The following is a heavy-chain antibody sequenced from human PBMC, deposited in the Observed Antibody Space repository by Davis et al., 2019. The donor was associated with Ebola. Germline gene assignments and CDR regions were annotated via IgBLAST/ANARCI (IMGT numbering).Heavy chain of an antibody. D-gene: IGHD5-18*01. CDR2: ISGSGGST. CDR1: GFTFSNYA. V-gene: IGHV3-23*01. Sequence: PGGSLRLSCAASGFTFSNYAMSWVRQAPGKGLEWVSAISGSGGSTFYTDSVKGRFTISRDNSKNTLYLQMNSLRAEDTAVYYCAKVPHYSYGYYFDYWGQGTLVTVSS. J-gene: IGHJ4*02. CDR3: AKVPHYSYGYYFDY.